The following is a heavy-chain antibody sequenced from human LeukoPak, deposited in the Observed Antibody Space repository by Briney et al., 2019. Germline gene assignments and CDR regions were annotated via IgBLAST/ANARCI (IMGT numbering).Heavy chain of an antibody. Sequence: GGSLRLSCAASGFTFSSYWMSWVRQAPGKGLEWVANIKQDGSEKYYVDSVKGRFTISRDNAKNSLYLQINSLSAEDNAVYYVAELGISMIGGVWGKGTTVTISS. J-gene: IGHJ6*04. CDR1: GFTFSSYW. V-gene: IGHV3-7*01. CDR3: AELGISMIGGV. CDR2: IKQDGSEK. D-gene: IGHD3-10*02.